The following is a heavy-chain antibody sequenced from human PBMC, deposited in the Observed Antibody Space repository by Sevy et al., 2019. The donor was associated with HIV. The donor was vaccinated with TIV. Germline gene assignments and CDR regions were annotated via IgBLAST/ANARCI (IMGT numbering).Heavy chain of an antibody. D-gene: IGHD3-22*01. V-gene: IGHV3-23*01. CDR3: AKGPFLYYDSRGDCGGLDY. CDR2: ISGSGGST. Sequence: GGSLRLSCAASGFTFSSYAMSWVRQAPGKGLEWVSAISGSGGSTYYVDSVKGRLTMSIDNSKKTLYLQMISPRAEDTAVYYWAKGPFLYYDSRGDCGGLDYWGQGTLVTVSS. J-gene: IGHJ4*02. CDR1: GFTFSSYA.